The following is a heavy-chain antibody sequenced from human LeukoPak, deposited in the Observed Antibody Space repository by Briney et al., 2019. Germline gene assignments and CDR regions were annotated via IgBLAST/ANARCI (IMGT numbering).Heavy chain of an antibody. J-gene: IGHJ6*02. Sequence: PGGSLRLSCAASGFTVSSNYMSWVRQAPGKGLEWVSVIYSGGSTYYADSVKGRFTISRDNSKNTLYLQMNSLRAEDTAVYYCAKADAVFPPRSVSIAARRYYYYYGMDVWGQGTTVTVSS. D-gene: IGHD6-6*01. V-gene: IGHV3-53*01. CDR2: IYSGGST. CDR3: AKADAVFPPRSVSIAARRYYYYYGMDV. CDR1: GFTVSSNY.